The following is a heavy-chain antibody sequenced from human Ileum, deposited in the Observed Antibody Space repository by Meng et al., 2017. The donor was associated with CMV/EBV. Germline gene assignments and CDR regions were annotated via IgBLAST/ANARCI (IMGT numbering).Heavy chain of an antibody. V-gene: IGHV1-69*02. J-gene: IGHJ4*02. Sequence: SGGTFSRNSIGWGRHGPRQGHELEGRINPIVDVTNYSKKFQGRVTITAKEATGTAYMELASLGSEDTAVYYCGKGRADDYNYPPLDCWGQGTLVTVSS. CDR2: INPIVDVT. CDR3: GKGRADDYNYPPLDC. CDR1: GGTFSRNS. D-gene: IGHD5-24*01.